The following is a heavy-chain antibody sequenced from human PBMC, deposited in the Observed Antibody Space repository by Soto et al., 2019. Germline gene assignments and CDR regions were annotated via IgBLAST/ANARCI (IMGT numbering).Heavy chain of an antibody. CDR3: ARDFRVRGVRGPEMDV. V-gene: IGHV4-59*01. J-gene: IGHJ6*04. CDR1: GGSISSYY. Sequence: PSETLSLTCTVSGGSISSYYRSWIRQPPGKGLEWIGYIYYSGSTNYNPSLKSRVTISVDTSKNQFSLKLSSVTTADTAVYYCARDFRVRGVRGPEMDVWGKGTTVTVSS. CDR2: IYYSGST. D-gene: IGHD3-10*01.